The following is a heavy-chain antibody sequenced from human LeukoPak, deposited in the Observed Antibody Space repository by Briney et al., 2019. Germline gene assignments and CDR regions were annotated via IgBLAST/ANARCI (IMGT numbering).Heavy chain of an antibody. CDR1: GGSISSGGYY. Sequence: SETLSLTCTVSGGSISSGGYYWSWIRQHPGKGLEWIGYIYYSGSTYYNPSLKSRVTISVDKSKNQFSLKLSSVTAADTAVYYCARTCDDAFDIWGQGTMVTVSS. CDR3: ARTCDDAFDI. V-gene: IGHV4-31*03. J-gene: IGHJ3*02. CDR2: IYYSGST.